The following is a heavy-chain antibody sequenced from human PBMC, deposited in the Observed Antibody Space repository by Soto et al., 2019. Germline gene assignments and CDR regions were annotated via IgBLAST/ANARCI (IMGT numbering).Heavy chain of an antibody. J-gene: IGHJ6*02. Sequence: ASVKVSCKASGYTFTGYYMHWVRQAPGQGLEWMGWINPNSGGTNYAQKFQGWVTMTRDTSISTAYMELSRLRSDDTAVYYCARAGIVAHIDSYYYYGMDVWGQGTTVTVSS. CDR2: INPNSGGT. CDR1: GYTFTGYY. V-gene: IGHV1-2*04. CDR3: ARAGIVAHIDSYYYYGMDV. D-gene: IGHD6-6*01.